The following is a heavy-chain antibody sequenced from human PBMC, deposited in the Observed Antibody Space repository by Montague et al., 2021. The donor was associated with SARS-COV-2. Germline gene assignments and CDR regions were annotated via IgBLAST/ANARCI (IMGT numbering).Heavy chain of an antibody. J-gene: IGHJ5*02. D-gene: IGHD3-10*01. CDR3: ARATSVRGAVNWFDP. CDR1: GGSISSHY. CDR2: INYSGGT. V-gene: IGHV4-59*11. Sequence: SETLSLTCAVSGGSISSHYWSFILQHPGKELEWIAYINYSGGTNYNTSLKSRVTISVDTSKNHFSLQLRSVTPADTAVYFCARATSVRGAVNWFDPWGQGTLVTVSS.